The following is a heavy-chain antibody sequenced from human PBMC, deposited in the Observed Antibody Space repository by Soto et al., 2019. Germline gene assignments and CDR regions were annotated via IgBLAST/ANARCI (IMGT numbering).Heavy chain of an antibody. CDR1: GYTFSRYG. V-gene: IGHV1-18*01. Sequence: QGQLVQSGGEVKKPGASVKVSCKASGYTFSRYGISWVRQAPGQGLEWMGWISGYNGDTNYAQKFQGRVTMTIDTSXXTAYMELRGLTSDDTAIYYCAKNGRPPYYYYGLDVWGQGTTVTVSS. J-gene: IGHJ6*02. CDR3: AKNGRPPYYYYGLDV. CDR2: ISGYNGDT. D-gene: IGHD2-8*01.